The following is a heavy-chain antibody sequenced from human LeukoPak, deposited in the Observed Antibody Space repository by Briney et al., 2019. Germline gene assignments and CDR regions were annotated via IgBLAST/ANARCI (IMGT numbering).Heavy chain of an antibody. V-gene: IGHV7-4-1*02. J-gene: IGHJ4*02. D-gene: IGHD6-19*01. CDR1: GYTFKSYA. Sequence: ASVKVSCKSSGYTFKSYAINWVRQAPGQGLEWMGWINTNNGNPMYAQDFTGRFVFSLDTSVTTAFLPINSLEAEDTAVYHCARVQSVAGSLDSWGQGTLVTVSS. CDR3: ARVQSVAGSLDS. CDR2: INTNNGNP.